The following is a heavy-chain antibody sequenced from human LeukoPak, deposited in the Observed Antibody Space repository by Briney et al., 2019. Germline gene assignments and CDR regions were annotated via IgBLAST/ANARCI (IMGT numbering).Heavy chain of an antibody. J-gene: IGHJ4*02. CDR1: GHTFTSYA. D-gene: IGHD1-1*01. V-gene: IGHV1-3*01. CDR3: ARGPKYNWNDGPVDY. Sequence: ASVKVSCKASGHTFTSYAMHWVRQAPGQRLEWMGWINAGNGNTKYSQKFQGRVTITRDTSASTAYMELSSLRSEDTAVYYCARGPKYNWNDGPVDYWGQGTLVTVSS. CDR2: INAGNGNT.